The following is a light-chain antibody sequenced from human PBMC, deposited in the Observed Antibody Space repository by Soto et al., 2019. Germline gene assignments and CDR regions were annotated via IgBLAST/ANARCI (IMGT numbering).Light chain of an antibody. V-gene: IGKV1-5*01. Sequence: DIQRTQCPSTLSPSVGDRVTITGRASQSISDSLAWYQQKPGKAPYLLISDASSLERGAPSRFSGSGSGTEFTLTISNMQPDDFATYYCQQYIGYSRTFGQGTKVDIK. CDR3: QQYIGYSRT. J-gene: IGKJ1*01. CDR1: QSISDS. CDR2: DAS.